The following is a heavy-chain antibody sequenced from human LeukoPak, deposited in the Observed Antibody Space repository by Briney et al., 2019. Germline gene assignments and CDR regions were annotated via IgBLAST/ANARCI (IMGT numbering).Heavy chain of an antibody. V-gene: IGHV3-66*01. J-gene: IGHJ4*02. CDR1: GFTVSSNY. D-gene: IGHD1-26*01. CDR2: IYSGGST. CDR3: ARDLGATEGYFDY. Sequence: GGSLRLSCAASGFTVSSNYMSWVRQAPGKGLEWVSVIYSGGSTYYADPVKGRFTISRDNSKNTLYLQMNSLRAEDTAVYYCARDLGATEGYFDYWGQGTLVTVSS.